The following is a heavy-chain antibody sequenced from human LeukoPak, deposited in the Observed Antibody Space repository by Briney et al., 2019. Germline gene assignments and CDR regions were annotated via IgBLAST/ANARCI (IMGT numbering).Heavy chain of an antibody. V-gene: IGHV3-23*01. CDR3: ARGRYCSGGSCFTGRYYYYMDV. CDR1: GFTFSSYA. J-gene: IGHJ6*03. CDR2: ISDSGGTI. D-gene: IGHD2-15*01. Sequence: GGSLRLSCAASGFTFSSYAMNWVRPGPGKGLEWVSGISDSGGTIYYADSVKGRFTISRDNSKNTLYLQMNSLTVDDTAVYYCARGRYCSGGSCFTGRYYYYMDVWGKGTTVTVSS.